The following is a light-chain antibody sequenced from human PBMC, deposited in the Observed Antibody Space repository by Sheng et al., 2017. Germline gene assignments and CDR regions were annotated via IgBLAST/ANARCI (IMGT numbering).Light chain of an antibody. CDR1: TSDVGGYIY. J-gene: IGLJ2*01. CDR2: DVS. Sequence: QSAPTQPRSVSGSPGQSVTISCTGTTSDVGGYIYVSWYQHHPGKAPKLIIFDVSRRPSGVPDRFSGSKSGNTASLTISGLHDEDDADYYCGSYAGTNNVLFGGGTKLTVL. V-gene: IGLV2-11*01. CDR3: GSYAGTNNVL.